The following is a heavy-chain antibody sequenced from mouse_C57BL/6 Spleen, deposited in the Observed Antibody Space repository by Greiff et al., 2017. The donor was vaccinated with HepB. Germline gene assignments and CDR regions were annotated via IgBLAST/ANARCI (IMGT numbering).Heavy chain of an antibody. D-gene: IGHD2-4*01. CDR1: GYSITSGYY. J-gene: IGHJ2*01. Sequence: EVKLQESGPGLVKPSQSLSLTCSVTGYSITSGYYWNWIRQFPGNKLEWMGYISYDGSNNYNPSLKNRISITRDTSKNQFFLKLNSVTTEDTATYYCARCDYEGGFDYWGQGTTLTVSS. CDR3: ARCDYEGGFDY. CDR2: ISYDGSN. V-gene: IGHV3-6*01.